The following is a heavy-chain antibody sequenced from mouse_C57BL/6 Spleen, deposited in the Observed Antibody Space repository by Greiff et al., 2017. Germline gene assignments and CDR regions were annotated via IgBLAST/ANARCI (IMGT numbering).Heavy chain of an antibody. V-gene: IGHV14-1*01. J-gene: IGHJ3*01. CDR3: TTPFISTVVAPAY. CDR1: GFNIKDYY. Sequence: EVQLQQSGAELVRPGASVKLSCTASGFNIKDYYMHWVKQRPEQGLEWIGRIDPEDGDTEYAPKFQGKATMTADTSSNTAYLQLSSLTSEDTAVYYCTTPFISTVVAPAYWGQGTLVTVSA. CDR2: IDPEDGDT. D-gene: IGHD1-1*01.